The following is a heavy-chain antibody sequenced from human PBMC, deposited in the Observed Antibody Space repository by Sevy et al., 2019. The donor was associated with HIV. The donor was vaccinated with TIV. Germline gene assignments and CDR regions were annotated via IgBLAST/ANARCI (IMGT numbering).Heavy chain of an antibody. CDR3: ARDLGTTFVAWFDP. Sequence: GGSLRLSCAASGFTFSSYSMNWVRQAPGKGLEWVSSISSSSSYIYYADSVKGRFTISRDNAKNSLYLQMNSLRAEDTAVYYGARDLGTTFVAWFDPWGQGTLVTVSS. CDR2: ISSSSSYI. J-gene: IGHJ5*02. D-gene: IGHD1-7*01. CDR1: GFTFSSYS. V-gene: IGHV3-21*01.